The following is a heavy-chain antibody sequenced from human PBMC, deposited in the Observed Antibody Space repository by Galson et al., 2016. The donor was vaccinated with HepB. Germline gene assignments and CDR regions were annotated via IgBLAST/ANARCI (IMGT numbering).Heavy chain of an antibody. CDR1: GSTFGDYV. J-gene: IGHJ6*02. V-gene: IGHV3-23*01. Sequence: GSLRLSCAASGSTFGDYVMSWVRQAPGKGLEWVSGIVGYNGRTSYIDSVWGRFTISRDNSKNTLYLQMNSLRAEDTAVYYCVKGTIFGGQGTTVTVSS. CDR2: IVGYNGRT. CDR3: VKGTIF. D-gene: IGHD1-7*01.